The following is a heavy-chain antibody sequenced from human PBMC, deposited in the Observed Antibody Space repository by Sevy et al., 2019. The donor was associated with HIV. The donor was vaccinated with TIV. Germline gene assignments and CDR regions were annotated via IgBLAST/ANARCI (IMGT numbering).Heavy chain of an antibody. Sequence: GGSLRLSCAGSGFSITSYWMHWVRQAPGKGLVWVSRMNEDGSVTNHADSVRGRFTISRDNAKITLYLQMNSLRVEDTVVYYCVKDFGGPTDYWGQGTLVTVSS. CDR3: VKDFGGPTDY. D-gene: IGHD3-16*01. CDR1: GFSITSYW. J-gene: IGHJ4*02. V-gene: IGHV3-74*01. CDR2: MNEDGSVT.